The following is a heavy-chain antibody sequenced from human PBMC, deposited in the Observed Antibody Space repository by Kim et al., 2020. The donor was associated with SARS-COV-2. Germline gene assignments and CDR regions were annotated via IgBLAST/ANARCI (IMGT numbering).Heavy chain of an antibody. V-gene: IGHV3-23*01. J-gene: IGHJ6*02. D-gene: IGHD6-6*01. CDR3: VYSYSSSSYYYYYGMDV. Sequence: GGSLRLSCAASGFTFSSYAMSWVRQAPGKGLEWVSAISGSGGSTYYADSVKGRFTISRDNSKNTLYLQMNSLRAEDTAVYYCVYSYSSSSYYYYYGMDVWGQGTTVTVSS. CDR2: ISGSGGST. CDR1: GFTFSSYA.